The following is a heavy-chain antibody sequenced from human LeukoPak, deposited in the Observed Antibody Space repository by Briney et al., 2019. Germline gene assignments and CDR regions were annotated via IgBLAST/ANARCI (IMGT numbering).Heavy chain of an antibody. CDR3: ARAPVGSGSVINWFDP. Sequence: SETLSLTCAGSAYSISSGYYWGWIRQPPGNGLEWIGSMYQSWSTYYNPSLKSRVTISVDTSKNQFSLKLSSVTAADTAVYYCARAPVGSGSVINWFDPWGQGTLVTVSA. D-gene: IGHD6-19*01. CDR2: MYQSWST. V-gene: IGHV4-38-2*01. CDR1: AYSISSGYY. J-gene: IGHJ5*02.